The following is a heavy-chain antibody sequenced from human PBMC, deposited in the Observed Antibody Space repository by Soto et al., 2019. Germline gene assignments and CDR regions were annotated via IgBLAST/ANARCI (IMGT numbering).Heavy chain of an antibody. J-gene: IGHJ3*02. CDR2: ISSSGGNT. CDR3: AKRQIVVTTSGAFDI. CDR1: GFTFSNYA. D-gene: IGHD1-26*01. V-gene: IGHV3-23*01. Sequence: GESLKISCAASGFTFSNYAMSWVRQAPGKGLEWVSAISSSGGNTHYADSVKGRFTISRDNSKSTLYLQMNSLRAEDTAIYYCAKRQIVVTTSGAFDIWGQGTMVTVSS.